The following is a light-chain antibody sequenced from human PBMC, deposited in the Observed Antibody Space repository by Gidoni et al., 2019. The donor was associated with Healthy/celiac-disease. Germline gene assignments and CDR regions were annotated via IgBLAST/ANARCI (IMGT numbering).Light chain of an antibody. CDR1: QSVSSSY. J-gene: IGKJ4*01. CDR3: QQYGSSPLT. CDR2: GAS. V-gene: IGKV3-20*01. Sequence: EFVLPQSPGTLSLSPGVRATLSCRASQSVSSSYIAWYQQKPSQAPRLLIYGASSRATGIPDRFSGSGSGTDFTLTISRLEPEDFAVYYCQQYGSSPLTFGGGTKVEIK.